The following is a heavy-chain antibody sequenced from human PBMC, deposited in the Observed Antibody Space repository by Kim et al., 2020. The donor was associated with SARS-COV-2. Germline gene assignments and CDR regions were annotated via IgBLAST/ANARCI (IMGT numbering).Heavy chain of an antibody. CDR1: GYSFTSYW. V-gene: IGHV5-10-1*01. CDR3: ARTNWNDDYYYGMDV. CDR2: IDPSDSYT. Sequence: GESLKISCKGSGYSFTSYWISWVRQMPGKGLEWMGRIDPSDSYTNYSPSFQGHVTISADKSISTAYLQWSSLKASDTAMYYCARTNWNDDYYYGMDVWGQGTTVTVSS. D-gene: IGHD1-1*01. J-gene: IGHJ6*02.